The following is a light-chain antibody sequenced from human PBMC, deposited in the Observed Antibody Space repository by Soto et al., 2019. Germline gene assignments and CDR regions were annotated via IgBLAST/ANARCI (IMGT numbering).Light chain of an antibody. V-gene: IGLV1-40*01. CDR3: QSYDSSLINSV. CDR2: GNT. Sequence: QSVLTQPPSVSGAPGQRVTISCIGSISNIGAGYDVHWYQQFPGTAPELLIHGNTNRPSGVPDRFSGSKSGTSASLAITGLQAEDEADYYCQSYDSSLINSVLGGRTLLTVL. J-gene: IGLJ3*02. CDR1: ISNIGAGYD.